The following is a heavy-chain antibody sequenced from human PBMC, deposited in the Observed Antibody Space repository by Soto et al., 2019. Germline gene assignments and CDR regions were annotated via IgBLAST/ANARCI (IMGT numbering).Heavy chain of an antibody. J-gene: IGHJ3*01. Sequence: GSLRLSCAASGFTFSDYYMAWIRQAPGKGLEWVSYISTSDSTIYYADSVKGRFTISRHNHKTSLYLQMTSQRADDQAGFSCARITDFGPLRGYFGLWGQGTMVTVSS. D-gene: IGHD3-22*01. CDR1: GFTFSDYY. V-gene: IGHV3-11*01. CDR2: ISTSDSTI. CDR3: ARITDFGPLRGYFGL.